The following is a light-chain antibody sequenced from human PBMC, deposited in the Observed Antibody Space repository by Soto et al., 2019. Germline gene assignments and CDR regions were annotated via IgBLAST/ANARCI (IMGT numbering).Light chain of an antibody. Sequence: AGPRASSYFAWYERKHGKPPNLLIYDESNRATDIPARFSGSGSGTEFTLTISSLEPEDFAVYYCQQRSNWFTFGQGTRLEIK. V-gene: IGKV3-11*01. CDR3: QQRSNWFT. CDR1: PRASSY. CDR2: DES. J-gene: IGKJ5*01.